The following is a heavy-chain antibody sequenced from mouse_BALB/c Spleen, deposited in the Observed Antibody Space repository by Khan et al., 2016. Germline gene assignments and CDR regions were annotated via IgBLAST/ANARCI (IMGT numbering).Heavy chain of an antibody. Sequence: VELVESGAELAKPGASVKMSCKASGYTFTSYWMHWVKQRPGQGLEWIGYINPSTGYTEYNQKFKDKATLTADKSSSTAYMQLSSLTSEDSAVYYCARGNRAYWGQGTLVTVSA. J-gene: IGHJ3*01. CDR3: ARGNRAY. V-gene: IGHV1-7*01. CDR2: INPSTGYT. CDR1: GYTFTSYW. D-gene: IGHD2-1*01.